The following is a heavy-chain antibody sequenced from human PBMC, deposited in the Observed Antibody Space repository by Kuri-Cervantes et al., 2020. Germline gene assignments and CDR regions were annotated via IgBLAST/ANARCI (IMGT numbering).Heavy chain of an antibody. CDR2: IYYSGAT. CDR1: GGSISSSDYY. Sequence: GSLRLSCTVSGGSISSSDYYWGWIRQPPGKGLEWIGNIYYSGATTYNPSLKGRVTISGDTSKNQFSLKLSSVTAADTAVYYCARVVDYCTTGYCYYMDVWAKGTTVTVSS. J-gene: IGHJ6*03. CDR3: ARVVDYCTTGYCYYMDV. V-gene: IGHV4-39*01. D-gene: IGHD3-16*01.